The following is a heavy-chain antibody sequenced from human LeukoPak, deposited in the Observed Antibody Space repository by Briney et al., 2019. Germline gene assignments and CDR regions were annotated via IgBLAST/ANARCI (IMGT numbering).Heavy chain of an antibody. CDR1: GGSIGSGTHY. Sequence: SQTLSLTCTVSGGSIGSGTHYYNWIRQHPGKGLEWIGYIYHTGITSYNPSLKGRVIMSVDTSMNQVFLRLSSLTAADTAVYYCAASSGVTLGRFWGQGTLVSVSS. CDR3: AASSGVTLGRF. J-gene: IGHJ4*02. CDR2: IYHTGIT. V-gene: IGHV4-31*03. D-gene: IGHD3-16*01.